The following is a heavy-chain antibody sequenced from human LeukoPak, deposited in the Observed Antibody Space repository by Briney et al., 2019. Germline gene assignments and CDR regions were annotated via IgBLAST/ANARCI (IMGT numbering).Heavy chain of an antibody. J-gene: IGHJ4*02. CDR2: IHHSGST. Sequence: SETLSLTCAVSGGSINSRNWWSWVRQPPGKGLEWIGEIHHSGSTNYNPSLKSRVTISVDKSKNQFSLNLSSVTAADTAVYYCARAGVTGPFDYWGQGTLVTVSS. D-gene: IGHD1-20*01. CDR1: GGSINSRNW. V-gene: IGHV4-4*02. CDR3: ARAGVTGPFDY.